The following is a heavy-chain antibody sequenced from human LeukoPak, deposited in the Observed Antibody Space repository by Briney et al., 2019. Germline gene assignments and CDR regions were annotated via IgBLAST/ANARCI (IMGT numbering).Heavy chain of an antibody. J-gene: IGHJ4*02. CDR3: ARNVYYYDSSGYPDY. V-gene: IGHV1-69*13. Sequence: ASVKVSCEASGGTFSSYAISWVRQAPGQGLEWMGGIIPIFGTANYAQKFQGRVTITADESTSTAYMELSSLRSEDTAVYYCARNVYYYDSSGYPDYWGQGTLVTVSS. CDR1: GGTFSSYA. D-gene: IGHD3-22*01. CDR2: IIPIFGTA.